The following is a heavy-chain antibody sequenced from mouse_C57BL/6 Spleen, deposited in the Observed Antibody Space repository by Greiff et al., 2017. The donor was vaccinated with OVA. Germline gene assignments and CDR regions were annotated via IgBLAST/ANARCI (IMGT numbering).Heavy chain of an antibody. V-gene: IGHV1-80*01. Sequence: QVQLKESGAELVKPGASVKISCKASGYAFSSYWMNWVKQRPGKGLEWIGQIYPGDGDTNYNGKFKGKATLTADKSSSTAYMQLSSLTSEDSAVYFCARRGGLSPYYFDYWGQGTTLTVSS. CDR3: ARRGGLSPYYFDY. CDR2: IYPGDGDT. J-gene: IGHJ2*01. CDR1: GYAFSSYW.